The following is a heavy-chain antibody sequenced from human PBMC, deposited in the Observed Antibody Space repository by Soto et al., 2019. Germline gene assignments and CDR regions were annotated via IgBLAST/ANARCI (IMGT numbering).Heavy chain of an antibody. CDR2: IWYDGTIK. Sequence: QVQLVESGGGVVQPGKSLRLSCAASGFTFTNHAMHWVRQAPGKGLEWVAAIWYDGTIKYYADSVKGRLTISRDNSKNTLYLQMNSLRAEDTAIYYCARGMRRWELLGHWGQGPPVTVSS. D-gene: IGHD1-26*01. CDR3: ARGMRRWELLGH. CDR1: GFTFTNHA. J-gene: IGHJ4*02. V-gene: IGHV3-33*01.